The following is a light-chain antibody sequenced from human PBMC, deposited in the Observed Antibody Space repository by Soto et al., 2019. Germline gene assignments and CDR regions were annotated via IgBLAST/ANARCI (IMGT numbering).Light chain of an antibody. V-gene: IGLV2-14*01. CDR1: SSDVAFYNH. Sequence: QSVLTQPASVSGSPGQSITISCTGTSSDVAFYNHVSWYQQHPGKAPKLLIYEVNNRPSGVSHRFSGSKSGNTASLTISGLQAEDEADYYCSSFASTHTYVFXTGTNVTVL. CDR2: EVN. CDR3: SSFASTHTYV. J-gene: IGLJ1*01.